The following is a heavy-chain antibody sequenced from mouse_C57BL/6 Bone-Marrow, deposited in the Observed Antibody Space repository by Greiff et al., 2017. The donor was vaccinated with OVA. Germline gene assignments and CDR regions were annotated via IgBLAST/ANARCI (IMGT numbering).Heavy chain of an antibody. D-gene: IGHD2-14*01. Sequence: QVQLKQSGAELVRPGTSVKVSCKASGYAFTNYLIEWVKQRPGQGLEWIGVINPGSGGTNYNEKFKGKATLTADKSSSTAYMQLSSLTSEDSAVYFCARLGYYRDDWGQGTTLTVSS. V-gene: IGHV1-54*01. CDR1: GYAFTNYL. CDR2: INPGSGGT. J-gene: IGHJ2*01. CDR3: ARLGYYRDD.